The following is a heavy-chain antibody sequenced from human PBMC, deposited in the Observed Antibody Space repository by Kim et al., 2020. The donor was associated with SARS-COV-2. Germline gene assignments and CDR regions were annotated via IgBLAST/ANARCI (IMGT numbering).Heavy chain of an antibody. J-gene: IGHJ2*01. D-gene: IGHD4-17*01. CDR1: GFTFSSYG. V-gene: IGHV3-30*18. CDR3: AKVEYGDYGYFDL. CDR2: ISYDGSNK. Sequence: GGSLRLSCAASGFTFSSYGMHWVRQAPGKGLEWVAVISYDGSNKYYADSVKGRFTISRDNSKNTLYLQMNSLRAEDTAVYYCAKVEYGDYGYFDLWGRGTLVTVSS.